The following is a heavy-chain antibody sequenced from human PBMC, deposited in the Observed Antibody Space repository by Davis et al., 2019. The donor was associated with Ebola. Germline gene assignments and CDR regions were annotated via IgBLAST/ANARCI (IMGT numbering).Heavy chain of an antibody. J-gene: IGHJ6*02. CDR3: ARDRIVVVTADKYYYGMDV. V-gene: IGHV1-69*13. CDR2: IIPIFGTA. D-gene: IGHD2-21*02. Sequence: SVKVSCKASGGTFSSFAVNWVRQAPGQGLEWMGGIIPIFGTANYAQKFQGRVTITADESTSTAYMELSSLRSEDTAVYYCARDRIVVVTADKYYYGMDVWGQGTTVTVSS. CDR1: GGTFSSFA.